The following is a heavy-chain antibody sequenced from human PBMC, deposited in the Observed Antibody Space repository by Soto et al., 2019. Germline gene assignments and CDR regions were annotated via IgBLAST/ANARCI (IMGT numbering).Heavy chain of an antibody. Sequence: EVQLVESGGGSVQPGGSLRLSCVASGITFTNYWMHWVRQVPGKGLVWVARVDSDGRGTSYADFVKGRFTISRDNAKNTLYLQIISLRVEDTAMYYCGTVFEHWGQGIPVTVSS. CDR2: VDSDGRGT. V-gene: IGHV3-74*01. J-gene: IGHJ4*02. CDR1: GITFTNYW. CDR3: GTVFEH.